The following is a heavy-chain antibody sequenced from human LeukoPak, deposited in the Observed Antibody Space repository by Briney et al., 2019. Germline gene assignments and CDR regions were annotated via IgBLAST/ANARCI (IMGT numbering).Heavy chain of an antibody. CDR1: GVSISSYY. Sequence: SETLSLTCTVSGVSISSYYWSWIRQPPGKGLEWVGYIYYSGSTNYNPSLKSRVTISVDTSKNQFSLKLSSVTAADTAVYYCARGDYGDYQANFDYWGQGTLVTVSS. CDR3: ARGDYGDYQANFDY. J-gene: IGHJ4*02. CDR2: IYYSGST. D-gene: IGHD4-17*01. V-gene: IGHV4-59*01.